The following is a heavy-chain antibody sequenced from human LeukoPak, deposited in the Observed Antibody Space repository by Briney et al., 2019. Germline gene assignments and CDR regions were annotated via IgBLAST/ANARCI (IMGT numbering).Heavy chain of an antibody. D-gene: IGHD3-10*01. V-gene: IGHV1-46*01. CDR1: GYTFTSYG. CDR2: INPSGGST. CDR3: AREGVLLWFGELPVRAPFDY. Sequence: ASVKVSCKASGYTFTSYGISWVRQAPGQGLEWMGIINPSGGSTSYAQKFQGRVTMTRDTSTSTVYMELSSLRSEDTAVYYCAREGVLLWFGELPVRAPFDYWGQGTLVTVSS. J-gene: IGHJ4*02.